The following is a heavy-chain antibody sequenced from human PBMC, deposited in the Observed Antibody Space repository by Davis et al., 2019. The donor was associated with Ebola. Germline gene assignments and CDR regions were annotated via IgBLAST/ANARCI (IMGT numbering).Heavy chain of an antibody. Sequence: PSETLSLTCTVSGGSISSGGYYWSWIRQHPGKGLEWIGYIYYSGSTYYNPSLKSRVTISVDTSKNQFSLKLSSVTAADTAVYYCARDPGIAAAGGYYGMDVWGQGTTVTVSS. J-gene: IGHJ6*02. CDR3: ARDPGIAAAGGYYGMDV. D-gene: IGHD6-13*01. V-gene: IGHV4-31*03. CDR1: GGSISSGGYY. CDR2: IYYSGST.